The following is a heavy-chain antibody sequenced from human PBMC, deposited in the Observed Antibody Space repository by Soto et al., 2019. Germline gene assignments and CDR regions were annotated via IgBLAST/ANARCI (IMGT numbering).Heavy chain of an antibody. V-gene: IGHV4-34*01. J-gene: IGHJ5*02. Sequence: QVQLQQWGAGLLKPSETLSLTCAVYGGSFSGYYWSWIRQPPGKGLEWIGEINHSGSTNYNPSLKSRVNRSVDTSKNQFSLKLSSVTAADTAVYYCARVSIRGYSYGPRFNWFDPWGQGTLVTVSS. CDR2: INHSGST. D-gene: IGHD5-18*01. CDR3: ARVSIRGYSYGPRFNWFDP. CDR1: GGSFSGYY.